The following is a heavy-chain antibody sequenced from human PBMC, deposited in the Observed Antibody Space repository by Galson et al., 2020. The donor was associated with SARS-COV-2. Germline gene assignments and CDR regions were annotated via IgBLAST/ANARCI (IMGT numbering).Heavy chain of an antibody. J-gene: IGHJ4*02. CDR3: AKGHDYADNSAAATRFDY. V-gene: IGHV3-9*01. CDR2: ITWNSGSI. D-gene: IGHD4-17*01. Sequence: GGSLRLSCAASGFTFDDYTMNWVRQAPGKGLEWVSSITWNSGSIAYADSVKGRFTISRDNAKNSLYLQMNSLRGEDTALYYCAKGHDYADNSAAATRFDYWGQGTLVTVSS. CDR1: GFTFDDYT.